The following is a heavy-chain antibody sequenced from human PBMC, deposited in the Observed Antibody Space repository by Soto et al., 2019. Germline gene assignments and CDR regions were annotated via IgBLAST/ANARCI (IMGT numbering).Heavy chain of an antibody. CDR3: ARASSTYDILTGYLYYFDY. CDR1: GFTFSSYW. CDR2: INSDGSST. D-gene: IGHD3-9*01. J-gene: IGHJ4*02. Sequence: PGGSLRLSCAASGFTFSSYWMHWVRQAPGKGLVWVSRINSDGSSTSYADSVKGRFTISRDNAKNTLYLQMNSLRAEDTAVYYCARASSTYDILTGYLYYFDYWGQGTLVTVSS. V-gene: IGHV3-74*01.